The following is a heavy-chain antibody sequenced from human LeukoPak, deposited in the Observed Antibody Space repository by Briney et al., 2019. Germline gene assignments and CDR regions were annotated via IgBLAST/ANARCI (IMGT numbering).Heavy chain of an antibody. V-gene: IGHV1-2*02. D-gene: IGHD6-19*01. CDR3: ARDYVAVADVYYFDY. J-gene: IGHJ4*02. CDR1: GYTFTGYY. CDR2: INPNSGGT. Sequence: ASVKVSCKASGYTFTGYYMHWVRQAPGQGLEWMGWINPNSGGTNYAQKFQGRVTMTRDTSISTAYMELSRLRSDDTAVYYCARDYVAVADVYYFDYWGQGTLVTVSS.